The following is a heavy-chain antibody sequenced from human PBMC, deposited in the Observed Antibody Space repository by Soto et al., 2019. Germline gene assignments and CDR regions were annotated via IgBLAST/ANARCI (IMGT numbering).Heavy chain of an antibody. CDR2: INPNSGGT. V-gene: IGHV1-2*04. CDR3: ARGPPYYYGSGRPWFDY. D-gene: IGHD3-10*01. Sequence: ASVKVSCKASGYTFTGYYMHWVRXXPGQGLEWMGWINPNSGGTNYAQKFQGWVTMTRDTSISTAYMELSRLRSDDTAVYYCARGPPYYYGSGRPWFDYWGQGTLVTVSS. J-gene: IGHJ4*02. CDR1: GYTFTGYY.